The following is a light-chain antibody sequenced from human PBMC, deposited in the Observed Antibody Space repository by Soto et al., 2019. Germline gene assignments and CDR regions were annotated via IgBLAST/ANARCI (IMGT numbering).Light chain of an antibody. CDR1: QSVSIN. CDR2: GAS. J-gene: IGKJ4*01. V-gene: IGKV3-11*01. Sequence: EIVMTQSPATLSVSPGERATLSCRASQSVSINLAWFQQKPGQAPRLLIYGASTRATGIPARFSGSGSGTDFTLTISSLEPEDFAVYYCQQRSNWPSLTFGGGTKVDIK. CDR3: QQRSNWPSLT.